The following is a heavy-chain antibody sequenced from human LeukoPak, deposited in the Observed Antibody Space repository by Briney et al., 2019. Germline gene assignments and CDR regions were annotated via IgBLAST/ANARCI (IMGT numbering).Heavy chain of an antibody. CDR1: GFTFSAYW. J-gene: IGHJ4*02. CDR3: ARAVTSTEGY. V-gene: IGHV3-7*03. Sequence: GGSLRLSCAASGFTFSAYWMTWVRQAPGKGLEWVASIKEDGSKKYYMDSVRGRFTISRDNAQKSLYLEMNSLRVEDTAVYYCARAVTSTEGYWGQGTLVTVSS. CDR2: IKEDGSKK.